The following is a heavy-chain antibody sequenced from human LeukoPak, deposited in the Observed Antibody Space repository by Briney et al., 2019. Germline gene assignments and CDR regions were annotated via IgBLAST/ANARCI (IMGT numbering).Heavy chain of an antibody. J-gene: IGHJ4*02. V-gene: IGHV4-59*01. Sequence: PSETLSLTCTVSGDSISSYYWSWIRQPPGKGLEWIGYIYYSGSANYNPSLKSRVTISVDTSKNQFSLKLSSVTAADTAVYYCARDGARAAAGRGVFDYWGQGTLVTVSS. D-gene: IGHD6-13*01. CDR1: GDSISSYY. CDR2: IYYSGSA. CDR3: ARDGARAAAGRGVFDY.